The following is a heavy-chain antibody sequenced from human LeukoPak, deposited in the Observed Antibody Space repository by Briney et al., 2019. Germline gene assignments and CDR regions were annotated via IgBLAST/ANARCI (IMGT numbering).Heavy chain of an antibody. CDR1: GFTFSSYG. D-gene: IGHD6-19*01. V-gene: IGHV3-23*01. Sequence: GGSLRLSCAASGFTFSSYGMSWVRQAPGKGLEWVSAISGSGGSTYYADSVKGRFTISRDNSKNTLYLQMDSLRAEDTAVYYCAKDIVSSGWYSPFDYWGQGTLVTVSS. J-gene: IGHJ4*02. CDR3: AKDIVSSGWYSPFDY. CDR2: ISGSGGST.